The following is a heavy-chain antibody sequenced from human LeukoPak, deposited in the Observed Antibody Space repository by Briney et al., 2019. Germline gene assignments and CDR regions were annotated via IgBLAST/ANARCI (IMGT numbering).Heavy chain of an antibody. CDR3: AAGSGWTADY. CDR2: IKQDGSEK. D-gene: IGHD6-19*01. CDR1: GFTFSSYW. Sequence: PGGSLRLSCAASGFTFSSYWMNWVRQAPGKGLEWVANIKQDGSEKYYVDSVKGRFTISIDNAKKSLFLQMNSLRAEDTAVYYCAAGSGWTADYWGQGTLVTASS. J-gene: IGHJ4*02. V-gene: IGHV3-7*05.